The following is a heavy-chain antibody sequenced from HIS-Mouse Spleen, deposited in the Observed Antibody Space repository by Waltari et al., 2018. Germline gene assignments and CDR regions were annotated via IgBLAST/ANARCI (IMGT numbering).Heavy chain of an antibody. V-gene: IGHV1-2*02. CDR3: AREPLRDGYNSYYYYGMYV. Sequence: QVQLVQSGAEVKKPGASVKVSCKASGYTFTGYYMHWVRQAPGQGLGWMGCAKPNSGGTNHARKFQGSVPMTRDTSISTAYMGLSRLRSDDTAVYYCAREPLRDGYNSYYYYGMYVWGQGTTVTVSS. J-gene: IGHJ6*02. D-gene: IGHD5-12*01. CDR2: AKPNSGGT. CDR1: GYTFTGYY.